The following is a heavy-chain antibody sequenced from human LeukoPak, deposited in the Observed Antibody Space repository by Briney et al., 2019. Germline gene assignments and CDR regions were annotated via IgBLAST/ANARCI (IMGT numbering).Heavy chain of an antibody. D-gene: IGHD3-22*01. CDR2: ISSTGEYT. V-gene: IGHV3-23*01. Sequence: GGSLRLSCAASGFTFTIYAMSWVRQAPGKGLEWVSSISSTGEYTYYTGSVKGRFTISRDNSKNTLYLHMNSLRGEDTAVYYCAKXRXNYYGXDGHYYRRNGDYWGQGTLVTVXS. J-gene: IGHJ4*02. CDR3: AKXRXNYYGXDGHYYRRNGDY. CDR1: GFTFTIYA.